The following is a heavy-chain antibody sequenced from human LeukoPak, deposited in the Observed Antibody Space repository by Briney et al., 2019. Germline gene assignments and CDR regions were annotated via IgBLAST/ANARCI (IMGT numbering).Heavy chain of an antibody. Sequence: SETLSLTCTVSGVSVSSGSYYWSWIRQPPGKGLEWIGYIYYSGSTNYNPSLKSRVTISVDTSKNQFSLKLSSVTAADTAVYYCARDLATGWFDPWGQGTLVTVSS. CDR1: GVSVSSGSYY. J-gene: IGHJ5*02. CDR2: IYYSGST. D-gene: IGHD6-25*01. CDR3: ARDLATGWFDP. V-gene: IGHV4-61*01.